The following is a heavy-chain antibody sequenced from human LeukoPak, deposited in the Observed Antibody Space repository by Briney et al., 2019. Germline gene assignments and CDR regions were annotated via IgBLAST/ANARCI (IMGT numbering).Heavy chain of an antibody. Sequence: GGSLRLSCAASGFTFSSYWMSWVRQAPGKGLEWVANIKQDGSEKYYVDSVKGRFTISRDNAKNSLYLRMNSLRAEDTAVYYCARETYYDFWSGYYTPPDYWGQGTLVTVSS. CDR2: IKQDGSEK. CDR1: GFTFSSYW. D-gene: IGHD3-3*01. V-gene: IGHV3-7*01. J-gene: IGHJ4*02. CDR3: ARETYYDFWSGYYTPPDY.